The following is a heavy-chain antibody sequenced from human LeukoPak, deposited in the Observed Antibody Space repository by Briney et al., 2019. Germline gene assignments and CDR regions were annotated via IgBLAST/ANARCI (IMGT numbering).Heavy chain of an antibody. CDR3: ARGRIVRYYYYGMDV. D-gene: IGHD1-26*01. CDR1: GGSFSGYY. Sequence: SETLSLTCAVYGGSFSGYYWSRIRQPPGKGLEWIGEINHSGSTNYNPSLKSRVTISVDTSKNQFSLKLSSVTAADTAVYYCARGRIVRYYYYGMDVWGKGTTVTVPS. CDR2: INHSGST. V-gene: IGHV4-34*01. J-gene: IGHJ6*04.